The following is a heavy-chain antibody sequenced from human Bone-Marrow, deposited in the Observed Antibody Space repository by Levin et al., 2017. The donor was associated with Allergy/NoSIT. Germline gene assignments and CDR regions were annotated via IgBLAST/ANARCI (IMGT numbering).Heavy chain of an antibody. Sequence: ASVKVSCKGSGGSFSTSAISWLRQAPGQRPEWMGGIIPVFGPARYAQTFQGRLTITADGSTSTAYLALISLNSDDTAVYYCSRESGGEGDNWSLDDWGQGNLVTVSS. D-gene: IGHD1-20*01. CDR2: IIPVFGPA. V-gene: IGHV1-69*13. CDR1: GGSFSTSA. J-gene: IGHJ4*01. CDR3: SRESGGEGDNWSLDD.